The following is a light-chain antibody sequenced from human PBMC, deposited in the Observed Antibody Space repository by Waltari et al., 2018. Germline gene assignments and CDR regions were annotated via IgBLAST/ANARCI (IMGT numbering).Light chain of an antibody. CDR1: SSNIGSNY. Sequence: QSVLTQPPSASGTPGQRVTISCSGSSSNIGSNYVYWYQQLPGTAPKLLIYRNNQRPSGVPDRFSGSKPGTSASLAISGLRSEDEADYYCAAWDDSLSGRGVVFGGGTKLTVL. V-gene: IGLV1-47*01. CDR3: AAWDDSLSGRGVV. J-gene: IGLJ2*01. CDR2: RNN.